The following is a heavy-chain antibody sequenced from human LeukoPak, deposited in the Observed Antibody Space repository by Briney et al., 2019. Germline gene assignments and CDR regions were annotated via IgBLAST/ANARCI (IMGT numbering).Heavy chain of an antibody. J-gene: IGHJ4*02. CDR2: IDATGGLT. D-gene: IGHD1-26*01. V-gene: IGHV3-23*01. Sequence: GGSLRLSCAASGFAFSSYAMPWVRQAPGKGLEWLSAIDATGGLTFYADSVKGRFTISRDKSKNTLYLQMNSLRAEYTAVYYCASAPSRIVGVLDYWGQGTLVTVSS. CDR3: ASAPSRIVGVLDY. CDR1: GFAFSSYA.